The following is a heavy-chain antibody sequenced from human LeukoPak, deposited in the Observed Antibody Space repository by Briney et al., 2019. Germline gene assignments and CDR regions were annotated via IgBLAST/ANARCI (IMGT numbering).Heavy chain of an antibody. CDR3: AKVRNTAMDYYYYYGMDV. Sequence: GGSLRLSCAASGFTFSSYAMSWVRQAPGKGLEWVSAISGSGGSTYYADSVKGRFTISRDNSKNTLYLQMNSLRAEDTAVYYCAKVRNTAMDYYYYYGMDVWGQGTTVTVSS. CDR2: ISGSGGST. J-gene: IGHJ6*02. CDR1: GFTFSSYA. V-gene: IGHV3-23*01. D-gene: IGHD5-18*01.